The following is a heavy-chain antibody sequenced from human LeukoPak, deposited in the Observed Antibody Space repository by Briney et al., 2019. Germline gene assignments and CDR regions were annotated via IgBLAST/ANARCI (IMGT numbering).Heavy chain of an antibody. CDR3: ARDLHYYVAMDV. D-gene: IGHD3-10*02. J-gene: IGHJ6*02. CDR2: ISGGGSGT. CDR1: GFTFSSYA. V-gene: IGHV3-23*01. Sequence: RTGGSLRLSYAPSGFTFSSYAMSWVRQAPGKGLEWVAVISGGGSGTYYADSVRGRFTISRDNSKNTVYLQMNSLRAEDTAIYYCARDLHYYVAMDVWGQGTTVTVSS.